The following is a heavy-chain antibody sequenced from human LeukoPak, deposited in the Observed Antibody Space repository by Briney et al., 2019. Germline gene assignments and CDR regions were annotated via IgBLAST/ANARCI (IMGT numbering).Heavy chain of an antibody. CDR3: ATAAASSGPGRYFDY. J-gene: IGHJ4*02. V-gene: IGHV1-24*01. CDR2: FDPEDGET. CDR1: GYTLTELS. D-gene: IGHD1-1*01. Sequence: ASVKVSCKVSGYTLTELSMHWVRQAPGKGLEWMGGFDPEDGETIYAQKFQGRVTMTEDTSTDTAYMELSSLRSEDTAVYYCATAAASSGPGRYFDYWGQGTLVTVPS.